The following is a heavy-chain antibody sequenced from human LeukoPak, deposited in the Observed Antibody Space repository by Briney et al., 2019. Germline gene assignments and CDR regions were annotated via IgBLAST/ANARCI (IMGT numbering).Heavy chain of an antibody. CDR1: GGSISSSSYY. CDR2: IYYSGST. V-gene: IGHV4-39*01. Sequence: PSETLSLTCTVSGGSISSSSYYWGWIRQPPGKGLEWIGSIYYSGSTYYNPSLKSRVTISVDTSKNQFSLKLSSVTAADTAVYYCARLRVEYSSSYDYWGQGTLVPVSS. D-gene: IGHD6-13*01. CDR3: ARLRVEYSSSYDY. J-gene: IGHJ4*02.